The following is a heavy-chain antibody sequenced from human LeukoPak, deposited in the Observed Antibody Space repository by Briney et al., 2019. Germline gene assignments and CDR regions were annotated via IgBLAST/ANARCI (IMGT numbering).Heavy chain of an antibody. CDR3: ARDVQVATIYPLDY. CDR2: ISGSGGNT. D-gene: IGHD5-12*01. CDR1: DFNFITYA. Sequence: GGSLRLSCAASDFNFITYAMSWVRQAPGKGLEWVSTISGSGGNTYYADSVKGRFTISRDNAKNPLYLQMNSLRAEDTALYYCARDVQVATIYPLDYWGQGTLVTVSS. J-gene: IGHJ4*02. V-gene: IGHV3-23*01.